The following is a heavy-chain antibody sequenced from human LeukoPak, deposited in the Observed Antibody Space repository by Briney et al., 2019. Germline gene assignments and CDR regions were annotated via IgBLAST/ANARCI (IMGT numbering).Heavy chain of an antibody. Sequence: SETLSLTCAVYGGSFNGYYWSWIRQPPGKGLVWIGEINHSGSTNYNPSLKSRVTISVDMSNNQFSLKLSSVTAADTAVYYCVRGNYCSGGSCYHYYYYYMDVWGKGTTVTVSS. V-gene: IGHV4-34*01. CDR3: VRGNYCSGGSCYHYYYYYMDV. D-gene: IGHD2-15*01. J-gene: IGHJ6*03. CDR1: GGSFNGYY. CDR2: INHSGST.